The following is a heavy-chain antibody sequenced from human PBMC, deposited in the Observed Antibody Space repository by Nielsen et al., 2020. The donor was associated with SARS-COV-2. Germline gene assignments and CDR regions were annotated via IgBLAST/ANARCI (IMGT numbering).Heavy chain of an antibody. V-gene: IGHV1-46*01. D-gene: IGHD6-19*01. CDR2: INPSGGST. CDR1: GYTFTGYY. CDR3: ARDLQPGGWPLDY. Sequence: ASVKVSCKASGYTFTGYYMHWVRQAPGQGLEWMGWINPSGGSTSYAQKFQGRVTMTRDTSTSTVYMELSSLRSEDTAVYYCARDLQPGGWPLDYWGQGTLVTVSS. J-gene: IGHJ4*02.